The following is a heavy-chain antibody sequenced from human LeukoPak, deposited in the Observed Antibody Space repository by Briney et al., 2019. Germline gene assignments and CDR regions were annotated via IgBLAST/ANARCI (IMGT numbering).Heavy chain of an antibody. Sequence: SGGSLRLSCAASGFAFSSYWMSWVRQAPGKGLEWVANIKRDGSDTYYVDSVKGRFTIPRDNAKNSLYLQLNSLRVEDTAVYYCARDANYYECRGENYFNCWGQGTLVHVSS. CDR3: ARDANYYECRGENYFNC. D-gene: IGHD3-22*01. V-gene: IGHV3-7*01. J-gene: IGHJ4*02. CDR2: IKRDGSDT. CDR1: GFAFSSYW.